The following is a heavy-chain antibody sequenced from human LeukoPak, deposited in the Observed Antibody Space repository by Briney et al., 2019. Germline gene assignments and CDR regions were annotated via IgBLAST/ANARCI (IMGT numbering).Heavy chain of an antibody. D-gene: IGHD1-20*01. CDR3: ARITGSRVGGFDY. V-gene: IGHV3-23*01. CDR2: LSGSGGST. CDR1: GFTFSSYA. J-gene: IGHJ4*02. Sequence: GGSLRLSCAASGFTFSSYAMSWVRQAPGKALEWVSGLSGSGGSTYYADSVKGRFTISRDNSKNTMYLQMNSLRPEDTAVYYCARITGSRVGGFDYWGQGTLVTVSS.